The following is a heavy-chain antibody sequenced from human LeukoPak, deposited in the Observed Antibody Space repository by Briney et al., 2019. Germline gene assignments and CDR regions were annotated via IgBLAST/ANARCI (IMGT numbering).Heavy chain of an antibody. CDR3: AREATGATGYFDY. CDR2: IPSSGSTI. CDR1: GFTFSTYE. Sequence: GGSLRLSCAASGFTFSTYEMNWVRQAPGKGLEWVSYIPSSGSTIYYVDSVKGRFTISRDNAKNSLYLQMNSLRVEVTAVYYCAREATGATGYFDYWGQGTLVTVSS. D-gene: IGHD1-26*01. J-gene: IGHJ4*02. V-gene: IGHV3-48*03.